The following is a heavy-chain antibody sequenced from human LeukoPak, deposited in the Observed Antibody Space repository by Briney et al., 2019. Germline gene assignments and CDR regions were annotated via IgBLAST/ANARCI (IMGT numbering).Heavy chain of an antibody. J-gene: IGHJ4*02. D-gene: IGHD6-19*01. V-gene: IGHV3-23*01. CDR1: GFAFSSYA. CDR2: SGSGGTT. Sequence: GGSLRLSCAASGFAFSSYAMSWVRQAPGKGLEWVSASGSGGTTYYADSVKGRFAISRDNSKNTLYLQMNSLRAEDTAVYYCAKGDSSGWTYHFDYWGQGTLVTVSS. CDR3: AKGDSSGWTYHFDY.